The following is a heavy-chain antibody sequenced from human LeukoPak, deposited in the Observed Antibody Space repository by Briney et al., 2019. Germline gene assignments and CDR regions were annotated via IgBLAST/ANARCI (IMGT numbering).Heavy chain of an antibody. CDR3: ARAPLVPATAATFDY. Sequence: ASVKVSCTASGGTFSSYAISWVRQAPGQGLEWMGGIIPIFGTANYAQKFQGRVTITTDESTSTAYMELSSLRSEDTAVYYCARAPLVPATAATFDYGGQGTLVSVST. CDR2: IIPIFGTA. V-gene: IGHV1-69*05. CDR1: GGTFSSYA. D-gene: IGHD2-2*01. J-gene: IGHJ4*02.